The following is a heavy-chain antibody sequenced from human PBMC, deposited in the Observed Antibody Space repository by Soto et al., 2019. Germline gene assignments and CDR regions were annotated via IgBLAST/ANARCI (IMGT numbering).Heavy chain of an antibody. D-gene: IGHD3-22*01. V-gene: IGHV3-21*06. CDR1: GFTFSYYA. CDR3: ARVGVHHYNEYYSNY. J-gene: IGHJ4*02. Sequence: PGGSLRLSCAASGFTFSYYALHWVRRAPGKGLEWVSSISGIRDYIRYADSVKGRFTISRDNAKTSLYLQMSSLTAEDTAVYYCARVGVHHYNEYYSNYWGQGTLVTVSS. CDR2: ISGIRDYI.